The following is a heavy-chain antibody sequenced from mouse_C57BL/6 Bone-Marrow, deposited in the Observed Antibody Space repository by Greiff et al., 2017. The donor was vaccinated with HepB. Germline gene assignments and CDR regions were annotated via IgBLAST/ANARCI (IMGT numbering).Heavy chain of an antibody. V-gene: IGHV1-61*01. D-gene: IGHD1-1*02. CDR2: IYPSDSET. J-gene: IGHJ2*01. CDR3: ARAGSWDVFDY. Sequence: VKLMESGAELVRPGSSVKLSCKASGYTFTSYWMDWVKQRPGQGLEWIGNIYPSDSETHYNQKFKDKATLTVDKSSSTAYMQLSSLTSEDSAVYYCARAGSWDVFDYWGQGTTLTVSS. CDR1: GYTFTSYW.